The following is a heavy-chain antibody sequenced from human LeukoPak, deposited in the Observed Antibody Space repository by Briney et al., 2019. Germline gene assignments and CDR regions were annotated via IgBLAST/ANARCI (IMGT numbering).Heavy chain of an antibody. CDR2: INPNSGGT. J-gene: IGHJ5*02. CDR3: ASAYRNYGSGSYYNGFDP. Sequence: GASVKVSCKASGYTFTGYYMHWVRQAPGQGLEWMGRINPNSGGTNYARKFQGRVTMTRDTSISTAYMELSRLRSDDTAVYYCASAYRNYGSGSYYNGFDPWGQGTLVTVSS. CDR1: GYTFTGYY. D-gene: IGHD3-10*01. V-gene: IGHV1-2*06.